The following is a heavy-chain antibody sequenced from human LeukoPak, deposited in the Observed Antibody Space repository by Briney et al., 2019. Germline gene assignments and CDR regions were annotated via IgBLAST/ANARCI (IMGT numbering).Heavy chain of an antibody. Sequence: GGSLRLSCAASGFTFSSYAMSWVRQAPGKGLEWVSAISGSGGSTYYADSVKGRFTISRDNSKNTLYLQMNSLRAEDTAVYYCAKDNGYGSGSYPFDHWGQGTLVTVSS. D-gene: IGHD3-10*01. CDR1: GFTFSSYA. V-gene: IGHV3-23*01. CDR3: AKDNGYGSGSYPFDH. CDR2: ISGSGGST. J-gene: IGHJ4*02.